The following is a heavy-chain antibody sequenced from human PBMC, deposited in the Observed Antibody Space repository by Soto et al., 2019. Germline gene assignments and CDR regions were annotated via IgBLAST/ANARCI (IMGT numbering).Heavy chain of an antibody. V-gene: IGHV1-69*02. D-gene: IGHD2-21*02. J-gene: IGHJ4*02. CDR3: ARDDGLAYCGGDCYS. Sequence: QVQLVQSGAEVKKPGSSVKVSCKASGGTFSSYTISWVRQAPGQGLEWMGRIIPILGIANYAQKFQGRVTITADKYTSTAYMQLRSLRSEDTAVYYCARDDGLAYCGGDCYSWGQGTLVTVSS. CDR2: IIPILGIA. CDR1: GGTFSSYT.